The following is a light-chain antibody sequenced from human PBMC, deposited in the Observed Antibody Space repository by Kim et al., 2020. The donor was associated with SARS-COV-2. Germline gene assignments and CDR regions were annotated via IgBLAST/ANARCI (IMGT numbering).Light chain of an antibody. CDR1: QSISSW. Sequence: DIQMTQSPSTLSASVGDRVTITCRAGQSISSWLAWYQQKPGKAPKLLIYDASSLASGVPSRFSGSGSGTEFTLTISSLQPDDFATYYCQQYNTYRTFGQGTKVDLK. J-gene: IGKJ1*01. CDR3: QQYNTYRT. V-gene: IGKV1-5*01. CDR2: DAS.